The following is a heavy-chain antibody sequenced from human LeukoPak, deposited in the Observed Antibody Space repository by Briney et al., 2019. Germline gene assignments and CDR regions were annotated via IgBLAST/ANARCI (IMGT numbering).Heavy chain of an antibody. Sequence: GGSLRLSCAASGFTFSSYAMHWVRQAPGKGLEWVAVISYDGSNKYYADSVKGRFTISRDNSKNTLYLQMNSLRAEDTAVYYCARGPNGLRFLEWLPHLFDPWGQGTLVTVSS. CDR3: ARGPNGLRFLEWLPHLFDP. CDR2: ISYDGSNK. V-gene: IGHV3-30-3*01. CDR1: GFTFSSYA. D-gene: IGHD3-3*01. J-gene: IGHJ5*02.